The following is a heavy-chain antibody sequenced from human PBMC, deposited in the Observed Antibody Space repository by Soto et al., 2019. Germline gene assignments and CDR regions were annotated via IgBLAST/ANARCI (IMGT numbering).Heavy chain of an antibody. CDR2: ISYDGSNK. CDR3: ARDLGDANYYYYGMDV. Sequence: QVQLVESGGGVVQPGRSLRLSCAASGFTFSSYGMHWVRQAPGKGLEWVAVISYDGSNKYYADSVKGRFTISRDNSKNTLYLQMNSLRAEDTAVYYCARDLGDANYYYYGMDVWGQGTTVTVSS. J-gene: IGHJ6*02. V-gene: IGHV3-30*03. CDR1: GFTFSSYG. D-gene: IGHD3-16*01.